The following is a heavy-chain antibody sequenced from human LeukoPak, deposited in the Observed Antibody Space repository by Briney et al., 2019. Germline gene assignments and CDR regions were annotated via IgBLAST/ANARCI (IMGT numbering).Heavy chain of an antibody. J-gene: IGHJ4*02. CDR3: ARPKYSSSWQIFDY. Sequence: GGSLRLSCAASGFTFSDYYMSWIRQAPGKGLEWVSYISSSGNTIYYAESVKGRFTISRDNAKNSVFLQMNSLRAEDTAVYYCARPKYSSSWQIFDYWGQGTLVTASS. CDR1: GFTFSDYY. V-gene: IGHV3-11*01. D-gene: IGHD6-13*01. CDR2: ISSSGNTI.